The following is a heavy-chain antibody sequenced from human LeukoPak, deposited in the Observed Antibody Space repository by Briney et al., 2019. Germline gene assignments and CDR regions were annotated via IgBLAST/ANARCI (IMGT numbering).Heavy chain of an antibody. D-gene: IGHD6-19*01. CDR3: AKDIDGAVAGMFDY. CDR1: GFTFDDYA. CDR2: ISWNSGSI. V-gene: IGHV3-9*01. Sequence: GGSLRLSCAASGFTFDDYAMHWVRQAPGKGLEWVSGISWNSGSIGYADSVKGRFTISRDNAKNSLYLQINSLRAEDTALYYCAKDIDGAVAGMFDYWGQGTLVTVSS. J-gene: IGHJ4*02.